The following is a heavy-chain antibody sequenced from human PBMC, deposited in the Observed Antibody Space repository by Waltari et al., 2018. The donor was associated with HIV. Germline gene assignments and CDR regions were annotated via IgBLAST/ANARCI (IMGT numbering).Heavy chain of an antibody. D-gene: IGHD3-22*01. CDR3: ARQAYYYDSSGPRPFDY. CDR1: GGSIRSSSYY. V-gene: IGHV4-39*01. J-gene: IGHJ4*02. CDR2: IYYSGST. Sequence: QLQLQESGPGLVKPSETLSLTCTVSGGSIRSSSYYWGWLRQLPGKGLEWIGSIYYSGSTYYNPSLKSRVTISVDTSKNQFSLKLSSVTAADTAVYYCARQAYYYDSSGPRPFDYWGQGTLVTVSS.